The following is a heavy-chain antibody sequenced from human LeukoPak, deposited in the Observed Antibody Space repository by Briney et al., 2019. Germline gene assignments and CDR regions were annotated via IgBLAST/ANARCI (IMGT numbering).Heavy chain of an antibody. CDR1: GFPFSSYA. CDR3: AISYGSGRSHY. V-gene: IGHV3-7*01. J-gene: IGHJ4*02. D-gene: IGHD3-10*01. Sequence: GGSLRLSCAASGFPFSSYAMHWVRQAPGKGLEWLANIKEDGIEKHYLDSVNGRFTISRDSAKNSLYLQMSSLRVEDTAVYYYAISYGSGRSHYWGQGTLVIVSS. CDR2: IKEDGIEK.